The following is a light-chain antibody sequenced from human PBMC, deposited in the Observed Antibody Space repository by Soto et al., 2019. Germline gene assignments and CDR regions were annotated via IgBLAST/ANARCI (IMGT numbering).Light chain of an antibody. J-gene: IGLJ1*01. CDR2: EVS. CDR1: SGDVGGYYY. Sequence: QSALTQPASVSGSPGQSITISCTGTSGDVGGYYYVSWYQQQPGKAPKLIIYEVSHRPSGISNRFSGSKSGNTASLTISGLHVEDEADYYCSSHSATSPYVFGTGTKLTVL. V-gene: IGLV2-14*01. CDR3: SSHSATSPYV.